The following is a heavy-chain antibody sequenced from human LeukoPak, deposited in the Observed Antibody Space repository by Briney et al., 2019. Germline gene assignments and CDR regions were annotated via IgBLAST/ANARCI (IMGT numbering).Heavy chain of an antibody. J-gene: IGHJ3*02. Sequence: GGSLRLSCAASGFTFSGSAMHWVRQASGKGLMWVGRIRSKANSYATLYAASVKGRFTISRDDSKNTAYLQMNSLKTEDTAVYYCTRPLDYDSSGPDAFDIWGQGTMVTVSS. D-gene: IGHD3-22*01. V-gene: IGHV3-73*01. CDR1: GFTFSGSA. CDR2: IRSKANSYAT. CDR3: TRPLDYDSSGPDAFDI.